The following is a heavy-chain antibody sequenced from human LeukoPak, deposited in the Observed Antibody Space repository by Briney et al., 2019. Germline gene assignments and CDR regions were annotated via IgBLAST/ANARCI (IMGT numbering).Heavy chain of an antibody. CDR2: IYYSGST. V-gene: IGHV4-59*01. Sequence: PSETLSLTCTVSGGSISSYYWSWIRQPPGKGLEWIGYIYYSGSTNYNPSLKSRVTISVDTSKNQFSLKLSSVTAADTAVYYCARGGGSSWAGYWGQGTLVTLSS. CDR1: GGSISSYY. J-gene: IGHJ4*02. D-gene: IGHD6-13*01. CDR3: ARGGGSSWAGY.